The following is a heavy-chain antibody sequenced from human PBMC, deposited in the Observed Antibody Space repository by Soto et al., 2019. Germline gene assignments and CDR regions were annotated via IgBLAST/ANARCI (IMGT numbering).Heavy chain of an antibody. CDR2: IKQDGSEK. Sequence: SGGSLRLSCAASGFTFSSFCMSCVWQAPGKGLEWVANIKQDGSEKYYVDSVKGRFTISRDNAKNSLYLQMNSLRAEDTAVYYCAREFRYCSGGSCYTVDYYYYMDVWGKGT. CDR3: AREFRYCSGGSCYTVDYYYYMDV. J-gene: IGHJ6*03. CDR1: GFTFSSFC. V-gene: IGHV3-7*01. D-gene: IGHD2-15*01.